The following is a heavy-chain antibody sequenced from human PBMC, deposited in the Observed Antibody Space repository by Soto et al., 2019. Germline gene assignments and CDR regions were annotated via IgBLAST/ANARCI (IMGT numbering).Heavy chain of an antibody. J-gene: IGHJ3*02. V-gene: IGHV5-51*01. Sequence: GESLKISCKGSGYNFNRYWIGWVRQMPGKGLEWMGVIYPGDSDTRYSPSLQGQVTISADNSSSAAYLQWSSLQASDTATYYCARSLVNGTYAAFDIWGQETMFTVPS. CDR3: ARSLVNGTYAAFDI. CDR2: IYPGDSDT. CDR1: GYNFNRYW. D-gene: IGHD6-13*01.